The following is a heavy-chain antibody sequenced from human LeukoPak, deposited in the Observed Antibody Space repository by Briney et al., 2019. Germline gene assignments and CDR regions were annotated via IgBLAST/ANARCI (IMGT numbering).Heavy chain of an antibody. CDR2: ISSSSSTI. CDR3: AREQSSGYYYYVAASFDY. D-gene: IGHD3-22*01. Sequence: PGGSLRLSCAASGFTFSSYSMNWVRQAPGKGLEWVSYISSSSSTIYYADSVKGRFTISRDNAKNSLYLQMNSLRAEDTAVYYCAREQSSGYYYYVAASFDYWGQGTLVTVSS. CDR1: GFTFSSYS. J-gene: IGHJ4*02. V-gene: IGHV3-48*04.